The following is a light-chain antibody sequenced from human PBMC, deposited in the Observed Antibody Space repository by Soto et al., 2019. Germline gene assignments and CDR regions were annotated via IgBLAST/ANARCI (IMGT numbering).Light chain of an antibody. CDR1: GSNIGRNS. Sequence: QSVLTQPPSASGTPGQRVSISSSGGGSNIGRNSVNWYQHSPGTAPKLLIDSNNQRPSGVPDRFSGSKSGTSASLAISGLQSEDEADYYCGAWDDSMNGWVFGGGTKLTVL. CDR3: GAWDDSMNGWV. J-gene: IGLJ3*02. CDR2: SNN. V-gene: IGLV1-44*01.